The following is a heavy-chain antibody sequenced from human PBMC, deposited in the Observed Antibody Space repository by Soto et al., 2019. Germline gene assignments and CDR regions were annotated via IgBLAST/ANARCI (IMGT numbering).Heavy chain of an antibody. Sequence: QVQLVQSGAEVKKPGASVKVSCKASGYTFTSYGISWVRQAPGQGLEWMGWISAYNGNTNYSQKLQGRVTMTTYTSTSTAYMELRSLRCADTAVYYCARGLASRVRGVRDYGMDVWGQGTTVTVSS. D-gene: IGHD3-10*01. CDR2: ISAYNGNT. J-gene: IGHJ6*02. V-gene: IGHV1-18*01. CDR3: ARGLASRVRGVRDYGMDV. CDR1: GYTFTSYG.